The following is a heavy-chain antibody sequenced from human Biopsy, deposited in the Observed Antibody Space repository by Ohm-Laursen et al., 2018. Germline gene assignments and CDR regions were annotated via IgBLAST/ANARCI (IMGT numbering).Heavy chain of an antibody. CDR3: ASGGQWPKPYLRYFDP. CDR1: GGSIGGSGDY. Sequence: GTLSLTCTVSGGSIGGSGDYWSWIRQPPGKGLEWIGYISDTGTTNYNPSLRGRVAMSVDTSKNQFSLQLTSVTAADTVVYYCASGGQWPKPYLRYFDPWGQGTLVTVSS. CDR2: ISDTGTT. J-gene: IGHJ5*02. D-gene: IGHD6-19*01. V-gene: IGHV4-61*08.